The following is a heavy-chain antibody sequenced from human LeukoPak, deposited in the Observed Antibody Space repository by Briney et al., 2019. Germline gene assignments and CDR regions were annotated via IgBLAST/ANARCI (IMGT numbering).Heavy chain of an antibody. CDR1: GGTFRSYA. CDR2: ILPIFHSP. J-gene: IGHJ4*02. D-gene: IGHD3-22*01. V-gene: IGHV1-69*13. Sequence: SVKVSCKASGGTFRSYAISWLRQAPGQGLEWMGGILPIFHSPSYAQKFQGRVTITADESTGTAYMELSSLTSDDTAVYYCARGRYDSSGRFYFDYWGQGTLVTASS. CDR3: ARGRYDSSGRFYFDY.